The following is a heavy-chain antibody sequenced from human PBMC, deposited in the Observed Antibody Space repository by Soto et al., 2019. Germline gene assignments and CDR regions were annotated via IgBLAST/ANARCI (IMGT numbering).Heavy chain of an antibody. Sequence: GASVKVSCKASGYTFTSYYMHWVRPAPGQGLEWMGIINPSGGSTSYAQKFQGRVTMTRDTSTSTVYMELSSLRSEDTAVYYCAREGKYYYDSSGYSLGLQGGWFDPWGQGTLVTVSS. J-gene: IGHJ5*02. D-gene: IGHD3-22*01. CDR2: INPSGGST. V-gene: IGHV1-46*01. CDR1: GYTFTSYY. CDR3: AREGKYYYDSSGYSLGLQGGWFDP.